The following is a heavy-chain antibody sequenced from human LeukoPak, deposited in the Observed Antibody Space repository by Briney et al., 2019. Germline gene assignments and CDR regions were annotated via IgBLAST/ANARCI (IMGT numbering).Heavy chain of an antibody. CDR1: GGSISSYY. CDR3: ARIGIKSGYSKAFDI. Sequence: PETLSLTCTVSGGSISSYYWSWIRHPAGEGLEWIWRIYTSGSNNYNPSLKSRVTMSVDTSKNHFSLKLSSVTAADAAVYYCARIGIKSGYSKAFDIWGQGTMVTVSS. J-gene: IGHJ3*02. D-gene: IGHD3-3*01. CDR2: IYTSGSN. V-gene: IGHV4-4*07.